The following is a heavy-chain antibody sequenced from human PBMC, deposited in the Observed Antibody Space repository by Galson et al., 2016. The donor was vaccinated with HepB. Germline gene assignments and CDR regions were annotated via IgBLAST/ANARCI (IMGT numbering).Heavy chain of an antibody. V-gene: IGHV1-2*02. CDR2: INPDSGGI. CDR3: VAGGRLLDY. CDR1: GYTFTGCY. J-gene: IGHJ4*02. D-gene: IGHD2-8*02. Sequence: SVKVSCKASGYTFTGCYMHWVRQAPGQGLEWMGWINPDSGGIHYAQKFQGRVTMTRDTSITAAYLDLHGLISDDTAVYYCVAGGRLLDYWGQGTLVTVSS.